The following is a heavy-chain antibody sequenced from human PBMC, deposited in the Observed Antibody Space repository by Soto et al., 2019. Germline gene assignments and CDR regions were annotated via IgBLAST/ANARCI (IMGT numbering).Heavy chain of an antibody. Sequence: QVQLVQSGAEVKKTGSSVKVSCKTSGGTFSTFGISWVRQAPGQGLEWMGGIIPFVGTAEYSQKFEDRSTSTADESTNTVYMDLRSLPSEDTDIYYCARTAPMDAGDKYYYDCWGQGALVTVSS. CDR2: IIPFVGTA. CDR1: GGTFSTFG. CDR3: ARTAPMDAGDKYYYDC. J-gene: IGHJ4*02. V-gene: IGHV1-69*01. D-gene: IGHD3-16*01.